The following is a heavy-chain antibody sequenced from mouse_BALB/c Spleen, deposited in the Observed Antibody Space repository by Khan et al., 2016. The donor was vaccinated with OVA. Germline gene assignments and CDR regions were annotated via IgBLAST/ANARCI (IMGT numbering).Heavy chain of an antibody. D-gene: IGHD1-1*02. CDR1: GYTFSDSF. Sequence: QVRLQQSGPDLVKPGASVMMSCKASGYTFSDSFLSWVKQRTGQGLEWIGEIFPGSNTTYYNEKFGGKATLTADKSSNTVFMYLSSLTSEDSAVYFCARKIVNYGGDYWYFDVWGAGTTVTVSS. CDR3: ARKIVNYGGDYWYFDV. V-gene: IGHV1-77*01. CDR2: IFPGSNTT. J-gene: IGHJ1*01.